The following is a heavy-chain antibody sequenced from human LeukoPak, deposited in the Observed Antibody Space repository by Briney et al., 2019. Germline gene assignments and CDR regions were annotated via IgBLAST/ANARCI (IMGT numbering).Heavy chain of an antibody. CDR2: MYTSGKT. Sequence: SETLSLTCTVSGASISSYCWSWIRQPAGKRLEWIGRMYTSGKTDYNPPLRSRVTISLDTSKNQFSLTPSSVNAADTAVYYCARETYNSAWYADNWGQGTLVTVSS. V-gene: IGHV4-4*07. J-gene: IGHJ4*02. CDR3: ARETYNSAWYADN. D-gene: IGHD6-19*01. CDR1: GASISSYC.